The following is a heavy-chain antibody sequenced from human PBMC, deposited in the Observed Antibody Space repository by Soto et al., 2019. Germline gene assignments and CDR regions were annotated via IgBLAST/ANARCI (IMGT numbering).Heavy chain of an antibody. CDR3: ARGEYQLVYVGRQLDY. J-gene: IGHJ4*02. Sequence: LRLSCAASGFTFSDYYMSGIRQAPRKGLQGITYISSSGSTIYYADSVKGRFTISSDNAKNSLYLQMNSLRAEDTAVYYCARGEYQLVYVGRQLDYSGQGTLVPVSS. CDR1: GFTFSDYY. D-gene: IGHD2-2*01. V-gene: IGHV3-11*01. CDR2: ISSSGSTI.